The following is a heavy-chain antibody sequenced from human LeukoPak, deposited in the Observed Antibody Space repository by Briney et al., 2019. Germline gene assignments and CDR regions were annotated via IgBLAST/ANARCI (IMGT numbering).Heavy chain of an antibody. V-gene: IGHV3-23*01. Sequence: GGTLRLSCAASGFIFSNAMTWVRQAPGKGLEWISTISGSDGSTYYADSVKGRFTIFRDDSKNTLYLQMNSLRADDTAVYYCAKVRAPLWGKDYWGQGTLVTVSS. D-gene: IGHD3-16*01. CDR2: ISGSDGST. J-gene: IGHJ4*02. CDR1: GFIFSNA. CDR3: AKVRAPLWGKDY.